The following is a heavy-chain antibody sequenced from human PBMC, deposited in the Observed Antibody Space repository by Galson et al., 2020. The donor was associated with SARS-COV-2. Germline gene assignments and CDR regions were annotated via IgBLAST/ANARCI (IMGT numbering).Heavy chain of an antibody. J-gene: IGHJ4*02. CDR2: ISWDGGST. CDR1: GFTFDDYA. D-gene: IGHD3-10*01. CDR3: AKVYGSGSYYDY. V-gene: IGHV3-43D*04. Sequence: GGSLRLSCAASGFTFDDYAMHWVRQAPGKGLEWVSLISWDGGSTYYADSVKGRFTISRDNSKNSLYLQMNSLRAEDTALYYCAKVYGSGSYYDYWGQGTLVTVSS.